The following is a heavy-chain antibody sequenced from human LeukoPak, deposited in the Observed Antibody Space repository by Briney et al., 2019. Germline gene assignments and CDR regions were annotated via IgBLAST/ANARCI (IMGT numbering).Heavy chain of an antibody. CDR2: ISAYNGNT. V-gene: IGHV1-18*01. Sequence: ASVKVSCTASGYTFTSYAMNWVRQAPGQGLEWMGWISAYNGNTRYAQNLQGRVTLTTDTSTSTAYMEVRSLRSDDTAVYYCARAQTTGFGESLHCWGQGTLVTVSS. D-gene: IGHD3-10*01. CDR3: ARAQTTGFGESLHC. CDR1: GYTFTSYA. J-gene: IGHJ4*02.